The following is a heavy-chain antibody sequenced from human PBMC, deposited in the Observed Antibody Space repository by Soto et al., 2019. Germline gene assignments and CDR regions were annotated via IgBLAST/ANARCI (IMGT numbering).Heavy chain of an antibody. Sequence: EVQLLESGGGLVQSGGSLRLSCAASGFTFSTHAMNWVRQAPGKGLEWVSAIGGRRTDTYYADSVKGRFTVSRDNSRSTLYLQMNSLRAEDTAVYYCARDRGPSALYGDYGISHSPTTDYWGQGTLVTVSS. CDR1: GFTFSTHA. D-gene: IGHD4-17*01. V-gene: IGHV3-23*01. CDR2: IGGRRTDT. J-gene: IGHJ4*02. CDR3: ARDRGPSALYGDYGISHSPTTDY.